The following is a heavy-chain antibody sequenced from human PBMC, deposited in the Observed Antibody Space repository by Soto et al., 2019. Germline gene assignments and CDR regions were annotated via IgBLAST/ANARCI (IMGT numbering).Heavy chain of an antibody. Sequence: QVQLVQSGAEVKKPGSSVKVSCKASGGTFSSYAISWVRQAPGQGLEWMGGIIPIFGTANYAQKFQGRVTITADESTNTAYMELSSLRSEDTAVYYCAGGHSSGWYIGYYGMDVLGQGTTVTVSS. CDR3: AGGHSSGWYIGYYGMDV. D-gene: IGHD6-19*01. J-gene: IGHJ6*02. CDR2: IIPIFGTA. V-gene: IGHV1-69*01. CDR1: GGTFSSYA.